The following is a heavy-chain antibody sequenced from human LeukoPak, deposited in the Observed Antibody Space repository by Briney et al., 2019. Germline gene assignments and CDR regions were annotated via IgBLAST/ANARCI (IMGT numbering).Heavy chain of an antibody. Sequence: ASVKVSCKASGYTFTSYVINWVRQATGQGLEWMGWMNPNSGNTGSAQKFQGRLTMTRNTSISTAYMELSSLRSEDTAVYYCARRSQAGGTGIGYWGQGTLVTVSS. CDR3: ARRSQAGGTGIGY. D-gene: IGHD2-8*02. J-gene: IGHJ4*02. CDR2: MNPNSGNT. CDR1: GYTFTSYV. V-gene: IGHV1-8*01.